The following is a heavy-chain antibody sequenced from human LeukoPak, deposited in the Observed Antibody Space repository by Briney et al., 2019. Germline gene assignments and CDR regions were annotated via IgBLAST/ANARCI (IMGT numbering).Heavy chain of an antibody. D-gene: IGHD6-13*01. V-gene: IGHV3-23*01. CDR2: ISGSGGST. CDR3: ARPHEKDSSSWYQFDY. CDR1: GFTFSSYA. J-gene: IGHJ4*02. Sequence: GGSLRLSCAASGFTFSSYAMSWVRQASGKGLEWVSAISGSGGSTYYADSVKGRFTISRDNSKNTLYLQMNSLRAEDTAVYYCARPHEKDSSSWYQFDYWGQGTLVTVSS.